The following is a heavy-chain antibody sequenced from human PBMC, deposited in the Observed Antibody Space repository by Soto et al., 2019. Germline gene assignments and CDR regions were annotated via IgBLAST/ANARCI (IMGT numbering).Heavy chain of an antibody. CDR2: ISYDGSNK. J-gene: IGHJ4*02. V-gene: IGHV3-30*18. CDR1: GFSFSTYS. CDR3: AKSFYDKSGYYGLLDY. D-gene: IGHD3-22*01. Sequence: GGSVRLSCAASGFSFSTYSMHWVRQAPGKGLEWVAVISYDGSNKYYADFVKGRFTISRDNSKNTLYVQLNSLRDEDTAVYYCAKSFYDKSGYYGLLDYWGQGT.